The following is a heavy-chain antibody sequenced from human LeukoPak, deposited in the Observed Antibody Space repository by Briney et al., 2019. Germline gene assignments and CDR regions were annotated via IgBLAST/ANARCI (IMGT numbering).Heavy chain of an antibody. Sequence: PSETLSLTCTVSGGSISSYYWSWLRQPPGKGLEWIGYIYYSGSTNYNPSLKSRVTISVDTSKNQFSLKLSSVTAADTAVYYCARIPVDVDTAMVTMRYYYYYMDVWGKGTTVTVSS. V-gene: IGHV4-59*01. CDR3: ARIPVDVDTAMVTMRYYYYYMDV. D-gene: IGHD5-18*01. J-gene: IGHJ6*03. CDR1: GGSISSYY. CDR2: IYYSGST.